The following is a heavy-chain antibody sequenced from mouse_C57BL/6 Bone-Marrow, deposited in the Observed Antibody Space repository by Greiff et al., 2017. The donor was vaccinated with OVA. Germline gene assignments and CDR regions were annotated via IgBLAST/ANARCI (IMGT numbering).Heavy chain of an antibody. V-gene: IGHV1-64*01. CDR3: TRRGGDAMDY. Sequence: QVQLQQSGAELVKPGASVKLSCKASGYTFTSYWMHWVKQRPGQGLEWIGMIHPNSGSTNYNEKFKSKATLTVDKSSSTAYMQLSGLTSEDSAVYYCTRRGGDAMDYWGQGTSVTVSS. CDR1: GYTFTSYW. CDR2: IHPNSGST. J-gene: IGHJ4*01.